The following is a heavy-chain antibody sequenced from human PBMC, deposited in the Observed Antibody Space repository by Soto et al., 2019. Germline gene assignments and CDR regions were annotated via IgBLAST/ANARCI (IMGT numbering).Heavy chain of an antibody. CDR3: AKVPHYDFWSGYYMDV. D-gene: IGHD3-3*01. V-gene: IGHV3-23*01. CDR1: GFTFINYA. Sequence: GGSLRLSCAASGFTFINYAMTWVRQAPGKGLEWVSAISGSGGSTYYADSVKGRFTISRDNSKNTLYLQMNSLRAEDTAVYYCAKVPHYDFWSGYYMDVWGKGTTVTVSS. J-gene: IGHJ6*03. CDR2: ISGSGGST.